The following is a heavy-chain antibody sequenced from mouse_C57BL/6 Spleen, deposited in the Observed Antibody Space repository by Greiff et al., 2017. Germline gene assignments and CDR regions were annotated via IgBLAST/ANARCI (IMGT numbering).Heavy chain of an antibody. J-gene: IGHJ3*01. CDR2: FHPYNDDT. D-gene: IGHD1-1*01. CDR1: GYTFTTYP. Sequence: VQGVASGAELVKPGASVKMSCKASGYTFTTYPIEWMKQNHGKSLEWIGNFHPYNDDTKYNEKFKGKATLTVEQSSSTVYLELSRLTSDDSAVYYCARGDTTGPFAYWGQGTLVTVSA. CDR3: ARGDTTGPFAY. V-gene: IGHV1-47*01.